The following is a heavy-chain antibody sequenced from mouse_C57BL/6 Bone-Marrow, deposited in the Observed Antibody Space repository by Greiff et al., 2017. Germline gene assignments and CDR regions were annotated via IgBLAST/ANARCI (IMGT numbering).Heavy chain of an antibody. V-gene: IGHV2-5*01. CDR1: GFSLPSYG. Sequence: VQLQQSGPGLVQPSQRLSITCTVSGFSLPSYGVHWVRQSPGKGLEWLGVIWSGGSTDYNAAFMSRLSITKDNSKSQVFLKRNSLQADDTAIYDWAKGNGSRNWYVDVWGTGTTVTVSS. CDR2: IWSGGST. D-gene: IGHD1-1*01. CDR3: AKGNGSRNWYVDV. J-gene: IGHJ1*03.